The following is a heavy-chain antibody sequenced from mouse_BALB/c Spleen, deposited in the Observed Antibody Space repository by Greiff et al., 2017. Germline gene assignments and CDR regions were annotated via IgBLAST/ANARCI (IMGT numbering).Heavy chain of an antibody. CDR1: GFTFNTYA. D-gene: IGHD1-2*01. V-gene: IGHV10-3*03. CDR2: IRSKSNNYAT. CDR3: VRDSWGYFDV. Sequence: EVQLVESGGGLVQPKGSLKLSCAASGFTFNTYAMHWVCQAPGKGLEWVARIRSKSNNYATYYADSVKDRFTISRDDSQSMLYLQMNNLKTEDTAMYYCVRDSWGYFDVWGAGTTVTVSS. J-gene: IGHJ1*01.